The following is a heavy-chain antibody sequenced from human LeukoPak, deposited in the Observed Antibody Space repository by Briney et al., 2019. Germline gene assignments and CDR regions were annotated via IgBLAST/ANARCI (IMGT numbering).Heavy chain of an antibody. CDR1: GFTFSDSA. Sequence: PGGSLKLSCAASGFTFSDSAIHWVRQASGKGLDWVGRIRSKADSSATAYAASVTGRFTISRDDSKNTAHLQMSSLKTEDTAVYYCAQRWGSSNGAGPLGYWGQGTLVTVSS. CDR3: AQRWGSSNGAGPLGY. V-gene: IGHV3-73*01. CDR2: IRSKADSSAT. J-gene: IGHJ4*02. D-gene: IGHD7-27*01.